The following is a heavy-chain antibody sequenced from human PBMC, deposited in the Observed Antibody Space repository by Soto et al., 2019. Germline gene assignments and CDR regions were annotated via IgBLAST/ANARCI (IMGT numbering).Heavy chain of an antibody. D-gene: IGHD5-18*01. Sequence: ASVKVSCKASGATLSTHGISWVRQAPGQGLEWMGGTIPIIGTTDYAEKFQGRVKITADESTTTSYMELSSLRPDDTAVYYCAAGDSSDTGDYWGQRTLVTVSS. V-gene: IGHV1-69*13. CDR3: AAGDSSDTGDY. CDR1: GATLSTHG. J-gene: IGHJ4*02. CDR2: TIPIIGTT.